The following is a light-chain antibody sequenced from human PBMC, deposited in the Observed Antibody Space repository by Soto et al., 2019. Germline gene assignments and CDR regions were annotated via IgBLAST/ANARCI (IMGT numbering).Light chain of an antibody. CDR2: ASS. Sequence: VLTQSPPTLSLSPGERATLSCRASQTVGSYLAWYQQKPGQAPRLLIYASSNRATGIPDRFSGSASGTDFTLTINRLEPEDFAVYYCQLYGISPHFGQGTRLEIK. CDR3: QLYGISPH. CDR1: QTVGSY. J-gene: IGKJ5*01. V-gene: IGKV3-20*01.